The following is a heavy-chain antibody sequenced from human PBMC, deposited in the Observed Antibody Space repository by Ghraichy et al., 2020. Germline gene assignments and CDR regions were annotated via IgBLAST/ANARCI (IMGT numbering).Heavy chain of an antibody. CDR2: IHYSGNT. D-gene: IGHD3-16*01. CDR3: ARDREIRRQFLGYFDL. J-gene: IGHJ2*01. V-gene: IGHV4-59*11. CDR1: GGSISSHY. Sequence: SQTLSLTCTVSGGSISSHYWYWIRQSPETGLEWIGFIHYSGNTNYNPSLKSRVTMSVDTSKNQFSLNLTSVTAADTAVYYYARDREIRRQFLGYFDLWGRGTLITVSS.